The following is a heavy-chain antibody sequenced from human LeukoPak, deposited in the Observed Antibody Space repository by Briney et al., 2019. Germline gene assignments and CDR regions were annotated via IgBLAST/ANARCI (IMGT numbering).Heavy chain of an antibody. J-gene: IGHJ4*02. V-gene: IGHV3-53*05. CDR1: GLIVSNYY. CDR3: ARDSHFDGDYYFDY. CDR2: IYSGGAT. D-gene: IGHD4-17*01. Sequence: GGSLRLSCAASGLIVSNYYMSWVRQAPGKGLECVSVIYSGGATYYADSVKGRFTISRDNSKNTLYLQMNSLRAEDTAVYYCARDSHFDGDYYFDYWGQGTLVTVSS.